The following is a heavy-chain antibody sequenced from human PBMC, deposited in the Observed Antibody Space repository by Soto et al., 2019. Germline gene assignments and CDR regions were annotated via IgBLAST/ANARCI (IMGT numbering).Heavy chain of an antibody. CDR3: ARDFIVGAPDYFDY. D-gene: IGHD1-26*01. CDR2: ISYDGRVK. J-gene: IGHJ4*02. V-gene: IGHV3-30*04. Sequence: QVQLVESGGGVVQPGRSLSLSCAASGFTFSDYPMHWVRQAPGKGLGWVAVISYDGRVKYYVDSVKGRFTISRDDSKNKLYLQMNSLRVDDTAVYYCARDFIVGAPDYFDYWGQGTLVTVSS. CDR1: GFTFSDYP.